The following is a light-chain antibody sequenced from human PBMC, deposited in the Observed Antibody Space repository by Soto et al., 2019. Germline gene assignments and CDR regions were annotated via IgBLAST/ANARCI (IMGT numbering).Light chain of an antibody. J-gene: IGLJ1*01. CDR2: EVN. V-gene: IGLV2-14*01. Sequence: QSALTQPPSASGSPGQSVTISCTGTSSDIGGYDYVSWYQQHPGKAPKLMISEVNNRPSGVSNRFSGSKSGNTAYLTISGLQVEDEADYYCSSYAASNTLVFGTGTKVTVL. CDR3: SSYAASNTLV. CDR1: SSDIGGYDY.